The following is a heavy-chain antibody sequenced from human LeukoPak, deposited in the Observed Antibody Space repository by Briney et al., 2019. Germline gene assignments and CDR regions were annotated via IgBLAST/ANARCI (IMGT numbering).Heavy chain of an antibody. CDR2: INHSGST. J-gene: IGHJ4*02. CDR1: GGSFSGYY. V-gene: IGHV4-34*01. CDR3: AKGGWFGELSSTDY. D-gene: IGHD3-10*01. Sequence: SETLSLTCAVYGGSFSGYYWSWIRQPPGKGLEWIGEINHSGSTNYNPSLKSRVTISVDTSKNQFSPKLSSVTAADTAVYYCAKGGWFGELSSTDYWGQGTLVTVSS.